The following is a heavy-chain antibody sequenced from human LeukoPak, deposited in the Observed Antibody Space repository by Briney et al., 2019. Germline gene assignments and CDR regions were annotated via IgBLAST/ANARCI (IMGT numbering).Heavy chain of an antibody. Sequence: GGSLRLSCAASGFTFSSYWMSWVRQAPGKGLEWVANIKQDGSEKYYVDSVKGRFTISRDNAKNSLYLQMNSLRAEDTAVYYCASQSSSPDTGYSTFDYWGQGTLVTVSS. V-gene: IGHV3-7*01. D-gene: IGHD3/OR15-3a*01. CDR3: ASQSSSPDTGYSTFDY. CDR2: IKQDGSEK. CDR1: GFTFSSYW. J-gene: IGHJ4*02.